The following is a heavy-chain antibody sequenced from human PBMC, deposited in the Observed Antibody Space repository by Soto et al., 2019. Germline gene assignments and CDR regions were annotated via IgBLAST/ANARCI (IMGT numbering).Heavy chain of an antibody. Sequence: QVQLVESGGGLVKPGGSLGLSCTASGFLFTDYYMSWIRQPPGKGLEWLAYIDGSSDYTNSADSVKGRFTISRDNAKNSVFLQMNNLRADDTAVYYCARDLRFSSTNYFDFWGRGTLVTVSS. CDR1: GFLFTDYY. CDR3: ARDLRFSSTNYFDF. J-gene: IGHJ4*02. V-gene: IGHV3-11*06. CDR2: IDGSSDYT. D-gene: IGHD2-8*01.